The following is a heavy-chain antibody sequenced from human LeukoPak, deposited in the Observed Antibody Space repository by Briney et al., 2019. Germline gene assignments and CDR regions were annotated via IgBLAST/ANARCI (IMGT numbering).Heavy chain of an antibody. CDR2: INHSGST. J-gene: IGHJ4*02. V-gene: IGHV4-34*01. CDR1: GGSFSGYY. CDR3: ARGFRSGPHFDY. Sequence: PSETLSLTCAVYGGSFSGYYWSWIRQPPGKGLEWIGEINHSGSTNYNPSLKSRVTISVDTSKNQFSLKLSSVTAADTAVYYCARGFRSGPHFDYWGQGTLVTVSS. D-gene: IGHD2-15*01.